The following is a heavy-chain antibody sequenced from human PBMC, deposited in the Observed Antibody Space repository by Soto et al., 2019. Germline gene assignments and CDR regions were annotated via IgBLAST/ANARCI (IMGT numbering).Heavy chain of an antibody. Sequence: EVQLLESGGGLVQPGGSLRLSCAASGFTFSSYAMSWVRQAPGKGLEWVSAISGSGGSTYYADSVKGRFTISRDNSKKTLYLQMNSLREEDTAVYYCAKDGYCTNGVCARAFDIWGQGTMVTVSS. V-gene: IGHV3-23*01. CDR2: ISGSGGST. CDR1: GFTFSSYA. D-gene: IGHD2-8*01. J-gene: IGHJ3*02. CDR3: AKDGYCTNGVCARAFDI.